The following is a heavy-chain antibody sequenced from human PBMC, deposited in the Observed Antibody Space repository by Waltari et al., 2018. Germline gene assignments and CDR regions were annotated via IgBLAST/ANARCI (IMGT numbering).Heavy chain of an antibody. D-gene: IGHD6-13*01. CDR3: ARSSYSRYCFDY. V-gene: IGHV1-46*01. J-gene: IGHJ4*02. Sequence: QVQLVQSGAEVKKPGASVKVSCKASGYTFTSYYIHCVRQAPGQGLEWMGIINPSGGSTSYAQKFQGRVTMTRDTSTSTVYMELSSLRSEDTAVYYCARSSYSRYCFDYWGQGTLVTVSS. CDR2: INPSGGST. CDR1: GYTFTSYY.